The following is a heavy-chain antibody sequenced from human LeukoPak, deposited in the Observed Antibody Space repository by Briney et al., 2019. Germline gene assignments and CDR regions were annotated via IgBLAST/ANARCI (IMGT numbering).Heavy chain of an antibody. D-gene: IGHD5-24*01. Sequence: GGSLRLSCAASGFTFSSYWINWVRQAPGKGLEWVANIKQDGSVRNYADSVKGRFTISRDNAENLVFLQMNSLRAEDAAVYYCAREGVGDGYNSDFWGQGALVTVSS. J-gene: IGHJ4*02. CDR2: IKQDGSVR. V-gene: IGHV3-7*01. CDR3: AREGVGDGYNSDF. CDR1: GFTFSSYW.